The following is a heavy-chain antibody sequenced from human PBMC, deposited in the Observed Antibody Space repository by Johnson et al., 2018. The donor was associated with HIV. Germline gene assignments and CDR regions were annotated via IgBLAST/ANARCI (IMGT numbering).Heavy chain of an antibody. D-gene: IGHD5-24*01. Sequence: VQLVESGGGLVEPGGSLRLSCVASEFTFSSYDMHWVRQATGKGLEWVSAIGTAGDPYYPGSVKGRFTISRENAKNSLYLQMNSLRVEDTAVYYCARACRDGYTCDAFDIWGQGTMVTVSS. J-gene: IGHJ3*02. CDR3: ARACRDGYTCDAFDI. CDR2: IGTAGDP. V-gene: IGHV3-13*05. CDR1: EFTFSSYD.